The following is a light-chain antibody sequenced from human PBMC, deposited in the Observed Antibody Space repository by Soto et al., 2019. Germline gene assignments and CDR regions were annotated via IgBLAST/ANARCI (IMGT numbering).Light chain of an antibody. CDR1: QSVSSY. CDR3: QQRSNWPT. Sequence: EIVLTQSPATLSLSPGERATLSCRASQSVSSYLAWYQKKPGQAPRLLIYDATNRATGIPARFSGNGFGTDFILTISRLEPEDFAVYYCQQRSNWPTFGPGTKVDI. CDR2: DAT. J-gene: IGKJ3*01. V-gene: IGKV3-11*01.